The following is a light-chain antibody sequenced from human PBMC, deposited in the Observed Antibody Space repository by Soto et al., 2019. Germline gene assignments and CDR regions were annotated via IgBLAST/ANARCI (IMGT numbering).Light chain of an antibody. Sequence: EIVVTQSPATLSLSPRESVTLSCRASQSVSSNYLAWYQQKPGQAPSLLIYGASSRATGIPDRFSGSGSGPDFTLTISSLEPEDFAVFYWQHYDNSISFGKGTRLE. J-gene: IGKJ5*01. CDR2: GAS. CDR3: QHYDNSIS. V-gene: IGKV3-20*01. CDR1: QSVSSNY.